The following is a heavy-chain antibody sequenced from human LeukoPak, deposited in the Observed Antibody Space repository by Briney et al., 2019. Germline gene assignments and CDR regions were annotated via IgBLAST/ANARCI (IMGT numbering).Heavy chain of an antibody. J-gene: IGHJ5*02. V-gene: IGHV4-59*08. CDR1: GGSISSYY. CDR3: ARHLGYCSSTGCNSWFDP. CDR2: IYYSGNT. Sequence: SETLSLTCTVSGGSISSYYWSWIRQPPGKGLEWIGYIYYSGNTNYNPSLKSRVTISVDTPKNQFSLKLSSVTAADTAVYYCARHLGYCSSTGCNSWFDPWGQGTLVTVSS. D-gene: IGHD2-2*03.